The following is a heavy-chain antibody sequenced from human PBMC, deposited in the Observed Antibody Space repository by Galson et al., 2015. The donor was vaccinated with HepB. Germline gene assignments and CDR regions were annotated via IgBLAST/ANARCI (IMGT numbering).Heavy chain of an antibody. J-gene: IGHJ2*01. CDR3: ARVGFHGSGYWYFDL. CDR1: GFTFSGSG. V-gene: IGHV3-73*01. CDR2: IRNRANNYAT. D-gene: IGHD3-10*01. Sequence: SLRLSCAASGFTFSGSGIHWVRLASGKGLEWVGRIRNRANNYATAYAASVRGRFTVSRDDSKNTEYLQMNSLGDEDTAVYYCARVGFHGSGYWYFDLWGRGTLVTVSS.